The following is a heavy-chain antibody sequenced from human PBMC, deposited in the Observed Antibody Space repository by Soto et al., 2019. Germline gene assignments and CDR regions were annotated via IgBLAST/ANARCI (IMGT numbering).Heavy chain of an antibody. Sequence: QVQLVQSGAEVKKPGASVKVSCKASGYTFTVYAIHWVRQAPGQRHEWMGWINGGNVDTKYSQKFQGRVTITRDTSASTAYMELTSLVSEDTAVYHCARGYCSSTSFQYYFDFWGQGTLFTVSS. V-gene: IGHV1-3*01. D-gene: IGHD2-2*01. J-gene: IGHJ4*02. CDR1: GYTFTVYA. CDR2: INGGNVDT. CDR3: ARGYCSSTSFQYYFDF.